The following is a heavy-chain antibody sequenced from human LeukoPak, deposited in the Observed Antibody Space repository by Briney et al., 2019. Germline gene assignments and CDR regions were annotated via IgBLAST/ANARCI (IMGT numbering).Heavy chain of an antibody. Sequence: SVKVSCKASGGTFSSYAISWVRQAPGQGLEWMGRIIPVFGTANYAQKFQGRVTITTDESTSTAYMELSSLRSEDTAVYYCARDGYSSSWPLDYWGQGTLVTVSS. CDR1: GGTFSSYA. V-gene: IGHV1-69*05. D-gene: IGHD6-13*01. J-gene: IGHJ4*02. CDR3: ARDGYSSSWPLDY. CDR2: IIPVFGTA.